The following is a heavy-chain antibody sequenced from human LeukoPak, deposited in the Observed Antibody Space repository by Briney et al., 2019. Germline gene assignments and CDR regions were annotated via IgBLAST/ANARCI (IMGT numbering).Heavy chain of an antibody. D-gene: IGHD5-18*01. V-gene: IGHV3-23*01. CDR1: GFTFSSYA. CDR3: AKDDRIQTRRYSYNY. Sequence: GGSLRLSCAASGFTFSSYAMSWVRQAPGKGLEWVSSINSSGGSTYYADSVKGRFTISRDNSKNTLYLQMNSLRAEDTAVYYCAKDDRIQTRRYSYNYWGQGTLVTVSS. CDR2: INSSGGST. J-gene: IGHJ4*02.